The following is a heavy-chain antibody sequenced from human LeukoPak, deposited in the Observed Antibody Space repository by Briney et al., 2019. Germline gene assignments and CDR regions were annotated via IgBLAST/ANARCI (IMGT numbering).Heavy chain of an antibody. Sequence: GGTLRLSCAASGFIFRNFGMTWVRQVPGKGLEWVSTISDSGVTTHYADSVKGRFTISRDNSKSTLYLQMSSLRAEDTAIYYCARGGIYGVKIDYWGQGTLVTVSS. D-gene: IGHD2/OR15-2a*01. V-gene: IGHV3-23*01. CDR3: ARGGIYGVKIDY. CDR2: ISDSGVTT. CDR1: GFIFRNFG. J-gene: IGHJ4*02.